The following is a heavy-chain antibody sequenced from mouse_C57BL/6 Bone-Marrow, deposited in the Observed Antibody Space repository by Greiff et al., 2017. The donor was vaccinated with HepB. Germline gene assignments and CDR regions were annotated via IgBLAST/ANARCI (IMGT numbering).Heavy chain of an antibody. Sequence: EVQLQQSGTVLARPGASVKMSCKTSGYTFTSYWMHWVKQRPGQGLEWIGAIYPGNSDTSYNQKFKGKAKLTAVTSASTAYMELGSLTNEDSAVYYCTRAYYEGFAYWGQGTLVTVSA. CDR3: TRAYYEGFAY. CDR1: GYTFTSYW. J-gene: IGHJ3*01. CDR2: IYPGNSDT. D-gene: IGHD2-4*01. V-gene: IGHV1-5*01.